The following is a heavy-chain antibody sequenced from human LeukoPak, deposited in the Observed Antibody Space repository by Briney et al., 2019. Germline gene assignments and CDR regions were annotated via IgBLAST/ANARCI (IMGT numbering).Heavy chain of an antibody. CDR1: GVTLSSYA. D-gene: IGHD5-12*01. CDR2: ISDDSSFT. J-gene: IGHJ4*02. V-gene: IGHV3-23*01. CDR3: AKGRCSGPGCDSFDY. Sequence: GGSLRLSCAASGVTLSSYAMAWVRQAPGKGLECVSIISDDSSFTYYLDSVKGRSTIFRDDSKNTLYLHMNSLKAEDTAVYYCAKGRCSGPGCDSFDYWGQGTLVTVSS.